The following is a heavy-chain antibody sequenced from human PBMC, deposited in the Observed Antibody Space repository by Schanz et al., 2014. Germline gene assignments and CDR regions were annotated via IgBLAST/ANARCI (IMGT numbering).Heavy chain of an antibody. J-gene: IGHJ4*02. V-gene: IGHV3-7*03. D-gene: IGHD5-12*01. CDR1: GFTFSDSF. Sequence: VLLVESGGGLVKPGGSLRLSCSASGFTFSDSFMSWIRQTPGKGLEWVANIKGDSSEKNYVDSVKGRFTLSRDNAKNSMYLQMNSLRVEDTAVYYCARDPNSVNEIDYWGQGTLVTVSS. CDR3: ARDPNSVNEIDY. CDR2: IKGDSSEK.